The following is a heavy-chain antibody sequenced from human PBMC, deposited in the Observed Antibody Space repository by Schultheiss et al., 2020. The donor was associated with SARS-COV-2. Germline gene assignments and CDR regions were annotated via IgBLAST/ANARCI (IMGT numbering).Heavy chain of an antibody. CDR3: ATAGESSFGEANGFDS. V-gene: IGHV1-69*13. CDR2: IIPIFHTP. J-gene: IGHJ3*02. D-gene: IGHD3-10*01. Sequence: SVKVSCKASGGTFSTYAFSWVRQAPGQGLEWMGGIIPIFHTPNYAQKFQARVTITADESTSTAYMELNSLRSEDTAVYYCATAGESSFGEANGFDSWGQGTMVTVSS. CDR1: GGTFSTYA.